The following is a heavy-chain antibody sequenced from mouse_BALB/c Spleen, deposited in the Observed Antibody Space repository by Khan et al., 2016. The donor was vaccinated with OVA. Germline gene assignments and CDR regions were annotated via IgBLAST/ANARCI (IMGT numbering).Heavy chain of an antibody. V-gene: IGHV3-2*02. CDR3: ARRTTLVDYWYFDV. D-gene: IGHD1-1*01. CDR1: GYSITSDYA. Sequence: EVQLQESGPGLVKPSQSLSLTCTVTGYSITSDYAWNWIRQFPGNKLEWMGYISYSGSTTYNPSLKSRISITRDTSKNQFFLQLNSVTTEDTATYYCARRTTLVDYWYFDVWGAWTTVAVSS. J-gene: IGHJ1*01. CDR2: ISYSGST.